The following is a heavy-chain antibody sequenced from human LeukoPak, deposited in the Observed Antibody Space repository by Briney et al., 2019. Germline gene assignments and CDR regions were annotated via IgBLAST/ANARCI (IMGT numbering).Heavy chain of an antibody. V-gene: IGHV3-30*02. J-gene: IGHJ4*02. CDR3: AKESGSWLDYFDY. Sequence: PGGSLRLSCAASGFTFSSYGMHWVRQAPGKGLEWVAFIRYDGSNKYYADSVKGRFTISRDNSKNTLYLQMNSLRAEDTAVYYCAKESGSWLDYFDYWGQGTLVTVSS. D-gene: IGHD1-26*01. CDR2: IRYDGSNK. CDR1: GFTFSSYG.